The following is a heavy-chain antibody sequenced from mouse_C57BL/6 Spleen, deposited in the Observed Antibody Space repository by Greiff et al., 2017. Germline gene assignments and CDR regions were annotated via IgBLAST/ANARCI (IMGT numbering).Heavy chain of an antibody. V-gene: IGHV5-17*01. CDR3: AKTAQAPFDY. J-gene: IGHJ2*01. Sequence: EVKLVESGGGLVKPGGSLKLSCAASGFTFSDYGMHWVRQAPEKGLEWVAYISSGSSTIYYADTVKGRFTISRDNAKNTLFLQMTSLRSEDTAMYYCAKTAQAPFDYWGQGTTLTVSS. CDR1: GFTFSDYG. CDR2: ISSGSSTI. D-gene: IGHD3-2*02.